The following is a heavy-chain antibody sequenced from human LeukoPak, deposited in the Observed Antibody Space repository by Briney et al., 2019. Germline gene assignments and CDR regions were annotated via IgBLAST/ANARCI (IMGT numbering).Heavy chain of an antibody. CDR2: IIPSGGST. Sequence: ASVKVSCKASGYTFTSYYMHWVRQAPGQGLEWMGIIIPSGGSTSYAQKFQGRVTMTRDTSTSTVYMELSSLRSEDTAVYYCARTERWLQLRYYFDYWGQGTLVTVSS. V-gene: IGHV1-46*03. J-gene: IGHJ4*02. CDR1: GYTFTSYY. CDR3: ARTERWLQLRYYFDY. D-gene: IGHD5-24*01.